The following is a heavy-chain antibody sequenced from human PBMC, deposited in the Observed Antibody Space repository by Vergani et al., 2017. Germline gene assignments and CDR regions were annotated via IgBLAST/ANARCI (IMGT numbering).Heavy chain of an antibody. V-gene: IGHV1-8*01. CDR3: ARGDHYDFWGGYYRLYYYYGMDV. Sequence: QVQLVQSGAEVKKPGASVKVSCKASGYTFTSYDINWVRQATGQGLEWMGWMNPNSGNTGYAQKFQGRVTMTRNTSISTAYMELSSLRSEDTAVYYCARGDHYDFWGGYYRLYYYYGMDVWGQGTTVTVSS. D-gene: IGHD3-3*01. CDR2: MNPNSGNT. J-gene: IGHJ6*02. CDR1: GYTFTSYD.